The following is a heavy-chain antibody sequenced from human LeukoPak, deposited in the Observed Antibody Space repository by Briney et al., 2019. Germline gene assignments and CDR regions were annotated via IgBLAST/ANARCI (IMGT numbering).Heavy chain of an antibody. CDR1: GFTVSSNY. CDR3: AREKLEAAAGWFDP. D-gene: IGHD6-13*01. J-gene: IGHJ5*02. Sequence: GGSLRLSCAASGFTVSSNYMSWVRQAPGKGLEWVSVIYSGGSTYYADSVKGRFTISRDNSKNTLYPQMNSLRAEDTAVYYCAREKLEAAAGWFDPWGQGTLVTVSS. V-gene: IGHV3-66*02. CDR2: IYSGGST.